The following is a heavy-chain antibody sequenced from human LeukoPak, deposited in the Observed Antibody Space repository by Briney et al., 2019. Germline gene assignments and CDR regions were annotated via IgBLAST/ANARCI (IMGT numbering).Heavy chain of an antibody. J-gene: IGHJ4*02. CDR2: IYYSGST. D-gene: IGHD2-21*01. CDR3: ARHVVIVIGPFDY. CDR1: GGSISSYY. Sequence: PSETLSLTCTVSGGSISSYYWSWIRQPPGKGLEWIGYIYYSGSTNYNPSLKSRVTISVDTSKNQFSLKLSSVTAADTAVYYCARHVVIVIGPFDYWGQGTLVTVSS. V-gene: IGHV4-59*08.